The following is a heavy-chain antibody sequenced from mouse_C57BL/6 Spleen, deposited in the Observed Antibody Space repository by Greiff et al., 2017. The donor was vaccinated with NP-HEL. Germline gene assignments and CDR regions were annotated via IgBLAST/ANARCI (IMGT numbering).Heavy chain of an antibody. D-gene: IGHD1-1*01. J-gene: IGHJ1*03. CDR1: GFNIKDYY. V-gene: IGHV14-1*01. CDR3: TTPHYYGSSPEYFDV. Sequence: EVKLMESGAELVRPGASVKLSCTASGFNIKDYYMHWVKQRPEQGLEWIGRIDPEDGDTEYAPKFQGKATMTADTSSNTAYLQLSSLTSEDTAVYYCTTPHYYGSSPEYFDVWGTGTTVTVSS. CDR2: IDPEDGDT.